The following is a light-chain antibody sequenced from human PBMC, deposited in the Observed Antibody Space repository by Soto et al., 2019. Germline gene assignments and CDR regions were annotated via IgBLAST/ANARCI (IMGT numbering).Light chain of an antibody. J-gene: IGLJ3*02. CDR3: QSYDCSLSAAV. CDR1: TSNIGGGYD. V-gene: IGLV1-40*01. Sequence: QSVLTQPPSVSGAPGQKVIISCTGSTSNIGGGYDVHWYQQLPGTAPKLLIYSNSNWPSGVPDRLSGSKSGTSASLAITGFQVEDEADYYCQSYDCSLSAAVFGGGTKLTVL. CDR2: SNS.